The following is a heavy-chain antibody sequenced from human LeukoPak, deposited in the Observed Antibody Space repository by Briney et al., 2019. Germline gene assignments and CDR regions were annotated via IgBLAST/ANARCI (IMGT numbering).Heavy chain of an antibody. Sequence: ASVKVSCKASGYTFTGYYMHWVRQAPGQGLEWMGWINPNSGGTNYAQKFQGRVTMTRDTSISTAYMELSRLRSDDTAVYYCASLVGNTVATITGDYYYYYMDVWGKGTTVTVSS. J-gene: IGHJ6*03. CDR2: INPNSGGT. CDR3: ASLVGNTVATITGDYYYYYMDV. V-gene: IGHV1-2*02. CDR1: GYTFTGYY. D-gene: IGHD5-12*01.